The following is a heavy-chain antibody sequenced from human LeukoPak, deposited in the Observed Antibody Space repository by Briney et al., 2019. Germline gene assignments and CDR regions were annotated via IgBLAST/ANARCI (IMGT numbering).Heavy chain of an antibody. J-gene: IGHJ5*02. CDR3: ARFTSNWFDP. CDR1: GYSFVGYG. Sequence: ASVKVSCKASGYSFVGYGITWVRQAPGQGLEWMGWFNPENGNTNYAQKFQGRVTMTRDTSISTAYMELSRLRSDDTAVYYCARFTSNWFDPWGQGTLVTVSS. V-gene: IGHV1-2*02. CDR2: FNPENGNT.